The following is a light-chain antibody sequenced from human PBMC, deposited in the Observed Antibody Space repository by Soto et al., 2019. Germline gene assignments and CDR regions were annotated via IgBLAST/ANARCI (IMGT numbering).Light chain of an antibody. V-gene: IGKV3-20*01. CDR3: QLYGTSPKP. CDR2: AAY. J-gene: IGKJ1*01. Sequence: IVSAQSPGTLSLSPGGRATLSCRASQTVSSNYLAWYQQKPGQAHRLLIYAAYTRATGIQDRFSGSGSGTDFTLSIRRLEPEDFAVYYCQLYGTSPKPFGQGTKVDIK. CDR1: QTVSSNY.